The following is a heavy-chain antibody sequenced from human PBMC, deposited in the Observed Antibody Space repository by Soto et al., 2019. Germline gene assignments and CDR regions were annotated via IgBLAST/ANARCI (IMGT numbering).Heavy chain of an antibody. Sequence: GGSLRVSCVGSGFTFSDHYMDWVRQAPGKGLEWVGRIRKKANTYTTEYAASVKGRFTISRDDSKNSLYLQMNSLKTEDTAVYYCGRDSNVAALDYWGRGTLVTVSS. CDR2: IRKKANTYTT. D-gene: IGHD6-6*01. CDR3: GRDSNVAALDY. V-gene: IGHV3-72*01. J-gene: IGHJ4*01. CDR1: GFTFSDHY.